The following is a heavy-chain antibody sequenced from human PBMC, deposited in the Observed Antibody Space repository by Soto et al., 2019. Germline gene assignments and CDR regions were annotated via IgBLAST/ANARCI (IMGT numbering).Heavy chain of an antibody. J-gene: IGHJ4*02. D-gene: IGHD2-21*01. V-gene: IGHV3-15*01. CDR1: GFTFASSW. CDR2: ITSKEHGGTI. CDR3: TWVAGILC. Sequence: EVQLVESGGGLVKPGESLRLSCVASGFTFASSWMNWVRQAPGKGLEWIGRITSKEHGGTIDYAAPMKARFISSRDDLKNTLYPQICSLQSEDTGVYGCTWVAGILCWGQGTLVTVSS.